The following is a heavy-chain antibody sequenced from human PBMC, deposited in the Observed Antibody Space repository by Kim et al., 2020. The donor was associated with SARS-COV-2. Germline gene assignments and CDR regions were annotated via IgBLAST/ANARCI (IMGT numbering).Heavy chain of an antibody. J-gene: IGHJ4*02. V-gene: IGHV3-11*01. CDR2: ISCSGSYV. Sequence: GGSLRLSCAASGFTFSDYYMTWIRQAPGKGLEWVSYISCSGSYVNYADSVKGRFTISRDNAKNSLYLQMSSLRAEDTALYYCARVPFGDLSAYYFDLWGQGTLVTVSS. CDR1: GFTFSDYY. CDR3: ARVPFGDLSAYYFDL. D-gene: IGHD3-10*01.